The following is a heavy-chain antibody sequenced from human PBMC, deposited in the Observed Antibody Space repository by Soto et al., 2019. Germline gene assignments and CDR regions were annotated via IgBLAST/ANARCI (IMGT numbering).Heavy chain of an antibody. CDR3: AKDLGIYSYSSFDY. CDR1: GFTFSSYG. D-gene: IGHD6-13*01. J-gene: IGHJ4*02. CDR2: ISYDGSNK. V-gene: IGHV3-30*18. Sequence: GGSLRLSCAASGFTFSSYGMHWVRQAPGKGLEWVAVISYDGSNKYYADSVKGRFTISRDNSKNTLYLQMNSLRAEDTAVYYCAKDLGIYSYSSFDYWGQGTLVTVSS.